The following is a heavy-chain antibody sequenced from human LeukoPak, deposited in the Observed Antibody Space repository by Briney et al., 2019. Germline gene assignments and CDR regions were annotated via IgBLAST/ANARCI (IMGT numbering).Heavy chain of an antibody. CDR2: IYYSGST. V-gene: IGHV4-31*03. Sequence: SETLSLTCTVSGGSISSGGYYWSWIRQHPGKGLEWIGYIYYSGSTYYNPSLKSRVTISVDTSKNQFSLKLSSVTAADTAVYYCARSLSLEYDILTGYLLGWFDPWGQGTLVTVSS. CDR1: GGSISSGGYY. CDR3: ARSLSLEYDILTGYLLGWFDP. D-gene: IGHD3-9*01. J-gene: IGHJ5*02.